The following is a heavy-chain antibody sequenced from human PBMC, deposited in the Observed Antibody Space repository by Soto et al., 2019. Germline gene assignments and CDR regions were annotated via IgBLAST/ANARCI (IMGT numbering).Heavy chain of an antibody. J-gene: IGHJ6*02. CDR2: IWYDGSNK. Sequence: PGGSLRLSCAASGSTFSSYGMHWVRQAPGKGLEWVAVIWYDGSNKYYADSVKGRFTISRDNSKNTLYLQMNSLRAEDTAVYYCARDEYSYGLFTRFYYYYGMDVWGQGTTVTVSS. D-gene: IGHD5-18*01. CDR3: ARDEYSYGLFTRFYYYYGMDV. V-gene: IGHV3-33*01. CDR1: GSTFSSYG.